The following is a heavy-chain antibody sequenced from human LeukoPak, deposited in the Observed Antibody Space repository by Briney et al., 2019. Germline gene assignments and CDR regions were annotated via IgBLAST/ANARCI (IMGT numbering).Heavy chain of an antibody. Sequence: PSETLSLTCAVYGGSFSGYYWSWIRQPPGKALEWIGEINHSGSTNYNPSLKSRVTISVDTSKNQFSLKLSSVTAADTAVYYCARGGYDSSGPNWFDPWGQGTLVTVSS. V-gene: IGHV4-34*01. CDR1: GGSFSGYY. CDR2: INHSGST. J-gene: IGHJ5*02. D-gene: IGHD3-22*01. CDR3: ARGGYDSSGPNWFDP.